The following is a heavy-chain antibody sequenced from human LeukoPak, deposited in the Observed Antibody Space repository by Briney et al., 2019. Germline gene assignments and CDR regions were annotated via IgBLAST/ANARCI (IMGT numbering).Heavy chain of an antibody. CDR2: ISGSGGST. CDR1: GFTFSSYA. CDR3: AKIGRRYDFWTGYYEEEVDYMDV. Sequence: GGSLRLSCAASGFTFSSYAMSWVRQAPEKGLEWVSGISGSGGSTYHADSVKGRFTISRDNSKNTLYLQMNSLRAVDTAVYYCAKIGRRYDFWTGYYEEEVDYMDVWGKGTTVTVSS. J-gene: IGHJ6*03. D-gene: IGHD3-3*01. V-gene: IGHV3-23*01.